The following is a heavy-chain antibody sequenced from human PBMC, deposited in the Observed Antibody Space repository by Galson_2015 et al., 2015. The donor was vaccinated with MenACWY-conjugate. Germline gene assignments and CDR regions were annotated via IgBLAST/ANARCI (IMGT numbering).Heavy chain of an antibody. D-gene: IGHD6-13*01. V-gene: IGHV1-46*01. J-gene: IGHJ5*02. Sequence: SVKVSCKASGYTFTKNYIHWVRQAPGQGLEWMGMINPNYGSTSYAQKFQDRVTFSRDTSTTTAYMELTSLTSDDTAVYYCAKDEASSWYDDGGQGALVTVSS. CDR3: AKDEASSWYDD. CDR1: GYTFTKNY. CDR2: INPNYGST.